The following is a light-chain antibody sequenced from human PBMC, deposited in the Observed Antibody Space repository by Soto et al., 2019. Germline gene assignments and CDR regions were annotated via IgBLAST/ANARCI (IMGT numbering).Light chain of an antibody. CDR1: SSNIGAGFD. V-gene: IGLV1-40*01. J-gene: IGLJ1*01. Sequence: VLTQPPSVSGAPGQRVTISCTGSSSNIGAGFDVHWYQQLPGTAPKLLVYGNSNRPSGVPDRFSGSKSGTSASLAVTGLQAEDEADYYCQSYDSSLSAYVFGTGTKVTVL. CDR2: GNS. CDR3: QSYDSSLSAYV.